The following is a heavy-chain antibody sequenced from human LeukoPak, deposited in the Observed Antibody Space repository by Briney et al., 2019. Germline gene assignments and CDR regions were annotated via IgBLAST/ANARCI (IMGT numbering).Heavy chain of an antibody. J-gene: IGHJ6*03. Sequence: GGCLRLSCEASGFTFSSYWMRWVRQAPGKGREGVANIKEDGSEKYYVDSVKGQFTISTDNARNSLYLQMNSLRAEDTAVYYCARDRMSLLNGVYYYYIDVWGKGTTVTVSS. CDR1: GFTFSSYW. V-gene: IGHV3-7*01. CDR2: IKEDGSEK. CDR3: ARDRMSLLNGVYYYYIDV. D-gene: IGHD3-10*01.